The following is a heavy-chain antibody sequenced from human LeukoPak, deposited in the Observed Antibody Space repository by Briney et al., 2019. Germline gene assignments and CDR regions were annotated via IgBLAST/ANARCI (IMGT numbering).Heavy chain of an antibody. J-gene: IGHJ4*02. Sequence: SVKVSCKASGGTFSSYAFSWVRQAPGQGLEWMGRITPIFGTANYAQRFQGRVTFTTDESTSTAYMELSSLRSEDTAVYYCARDFDAATIFDYWGQGTLVTVSS. CDR3: ARDFDAATIFDY. CDR2: ITPIFGTA. D-gene: IGHD5-12*01. CDR1: GGTFSSYA. V-gene: IGHV1-69*05.